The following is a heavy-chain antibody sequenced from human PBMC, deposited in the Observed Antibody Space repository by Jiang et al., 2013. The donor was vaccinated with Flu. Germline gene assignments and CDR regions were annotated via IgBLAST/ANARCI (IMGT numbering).Heavy chain of an antibody. CDR3: AKETIEMPTTDLVFNYHGMDV. Sequence: PGSSVNGRPARLLDGTFSSYAISWVRQAPGQGLEWMGRVIPSLGVAHYAQNFQDRVTITADKSTGAVSMEVSSLRSEDTAIYYCAKETIEMPTTDLVFNYHGMDVWGKGTTVTVSS. D-gene: IGHD5-24*01. J-gene: IGHJ6*04. CDR1: DGTFSSYA. CDR2: VIPSLGVA. V-gene: IGHV1-69*04.